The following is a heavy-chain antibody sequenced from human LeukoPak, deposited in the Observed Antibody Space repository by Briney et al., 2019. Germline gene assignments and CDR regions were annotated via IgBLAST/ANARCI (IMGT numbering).Heavy chain of an antibody. J-gene: IGHJ5*01. Sequence: SDTLSLTCSASGGTIRSLGYSWGWIRQPPGKGLEWIASMYYTGTTYYNPSLKSRVTMSVDTSKNQFSLNLTPVTAADTAVFYCARSVSAYAGRGWFDSWGQGTLVTVSS. CDR2: MYYTGTT. CDR3: ARSVSAYAGRGWFDS. D-gene: IGHD5-12*01. V-gene: IGHV4-39*07. CDR1: GGTIRSLGYS.